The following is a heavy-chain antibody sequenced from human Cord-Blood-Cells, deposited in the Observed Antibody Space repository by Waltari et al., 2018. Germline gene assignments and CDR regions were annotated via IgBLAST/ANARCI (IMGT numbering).Heavy chain of an antibody. CDR2: IIPILGIA. J-gene: IGHJ4*02. D-gene: IGHD1-26*01. V-gene: IGHV1-69*09. CDR3: ASGSGSYYFDY. CDR1: GGTFSSYA. Sequence: QVQLVQSGAEVKKPGSSVKVSCKASGGTFSSYAISCVRQAPGQGREWMGRIIPILGIANYAQKFQGRVTITADKSTSTAYMELSSLRSEDTAVYYCASGSGSYYFDYWGQGTLVTVSS.